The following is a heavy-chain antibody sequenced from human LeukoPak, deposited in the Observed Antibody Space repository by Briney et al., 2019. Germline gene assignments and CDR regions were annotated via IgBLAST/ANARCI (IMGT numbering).Heavy chain of an antibody. CDR2: MSGSSTYI. CDR3: ARDPRGTHSDYDWGFGY. J-gene: IGHJ4*02. V-gene: IGHV3-21*01. CDR1: GFIFSSYD. D-gene: IGHD5-12*01. Sequence: GGSLTLSCAASGFIFSSYDMHWVRQAPGKWREWVSTMSGSSTYIYCADSVQGLCTISSDNANNSYYLQRNRLTPEDTPVYYCARDPRGTHSDYDWGFGYWGRGILVIVSS.